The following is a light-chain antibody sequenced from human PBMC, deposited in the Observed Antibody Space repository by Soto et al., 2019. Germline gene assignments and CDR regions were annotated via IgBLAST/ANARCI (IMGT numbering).Light chain of an antibody. CDR3: QKYNSAPWA. CDR1: EVINSY. CDR2: TAS. J-gene: IGKJ1*01. V-gene: IGKV1-27*01. Sequence: DIEMTQSPSSLSASVGDRVTITCRASEVINSYLAWYQQKPGKVPKLLIYTASTLQSGVPSRFSGSGSETDFTLTISSLQPEDVATYYCQKYNSAPWAFGQGTKVEIK.